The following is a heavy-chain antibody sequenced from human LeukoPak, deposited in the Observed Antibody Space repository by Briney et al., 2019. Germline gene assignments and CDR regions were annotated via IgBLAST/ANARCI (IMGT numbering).Heavy chain of an antibody. CDR1: GYSFTSYW. CDR3: ARHQFSYSSDWYV. Sequence: GESLKISCKGSGYSFTSYWISWVRQMPGKGLEWMGRIDPSDSYTNYSPSFQGHVTISADKSISTAYLQWSSLKASDTAMYYCARHQFSYSSDWYVWGQGTLVTVSS. CDR2: IDPSDSYT. J-gene: IGHJ4*02. D-gene: IGHD6-19*01. V-gene: IGHV5-10-1*01.